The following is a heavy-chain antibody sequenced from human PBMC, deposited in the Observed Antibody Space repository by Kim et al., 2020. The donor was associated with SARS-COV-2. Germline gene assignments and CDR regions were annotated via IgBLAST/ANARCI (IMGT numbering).Heavy chain of an antibody. CDR2: ISGSGGST. CDR3: AIKKGEDDSSGYYHYYGMDV. V-gene: IGHV3-23*01. D-gene: IGHD3-22*01. Sequence: GGSLRLSCAASGFTFSSYAMSWVRQAPGKGLEWVSAISGSGGSTYYADSVKGRFTISRDNSKNTLYLQMNSLRAEDTAVYYCAIKKGEDDSSGYYHYYGMDVWGQGTTVTVSS. J-gene: IGHJ6*02. CDR1: GFTFSSYA.